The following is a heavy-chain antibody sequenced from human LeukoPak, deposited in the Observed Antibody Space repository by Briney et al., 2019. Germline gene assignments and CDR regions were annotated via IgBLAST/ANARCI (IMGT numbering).Heavy chain of an antibody. J-gene: IGHJ4*02. CDR2: ISADGGST. CDR3: AKESGKFDY. V-gene: IGHV3-43*02. Sequence: GGSLRLSCVASGLTLHDYAMHWVRQAPGKGLEWVSLISADGGSTFYADSVRGRFSISRDNSKNSLYLQMNSLRTEDTAMYYCAKESGKFDYWGQGTLVAVSS. CDR1: GLTLHDYA.